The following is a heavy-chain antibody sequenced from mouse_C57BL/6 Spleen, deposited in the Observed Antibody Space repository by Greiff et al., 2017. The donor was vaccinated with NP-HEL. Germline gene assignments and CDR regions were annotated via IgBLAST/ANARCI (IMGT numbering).Heavy chain of an antibody. Sequence: VKLQQSGPELVKPGASVKISCKASGYAFSSSWMNWVKQRPGKGLEWIGRIYPGDGDTNYNGKFKGKATLTADKSSSTAYMQLSSLTSEDSAVYFCARSGTVFDYWGQGTTLTVSS. V-gene: IGHV1-82*01. D-gene: IGHD4-1*01. CDR1: GYAFSSSW. CDR2: IYPGDGDT. J-gene: IGHJ2*01. CDR3: ARSGTVFDY.